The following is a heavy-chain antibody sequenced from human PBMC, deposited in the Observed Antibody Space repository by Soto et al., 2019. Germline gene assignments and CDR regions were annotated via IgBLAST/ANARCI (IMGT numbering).Heavy chain of an antibody. CDR1: GGTFSSYA. CDR3: ARVGVLRFLEWLHWFDP. D-gene: IGHD3-3*01. Sequence: GASVKVSCKASGGTFSSYAISWVRQAPGQGLEWMGGIIPIFGTANYAQKFQGRVTITADESTSTAYMELSSLRSEDTAVYCCARVGVLRFLEWLHWFDPWGQGTLVTVS. J-gene: IGHJ5*02. CDR2: IIPIFGTA. V-gene: IGHV1-69*13.